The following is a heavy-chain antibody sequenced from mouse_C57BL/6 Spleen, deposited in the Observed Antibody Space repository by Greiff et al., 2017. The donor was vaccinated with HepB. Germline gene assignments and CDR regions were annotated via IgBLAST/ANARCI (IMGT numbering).Heavy chain of an antibody. CDR3: ARSGGMDAMDD. CDR1: GYAFSSSW. CDR2: IYPGDGDT. D-gene: IGHD1-1*02. J-gene: IGHJ4*01. V-gene: IGHV1-82*01. Sequence: QVQLKQSGPALVKPGASVKISCKASGYAFSSSWMNWVKQRPGKGLEWIGRIYPGDGDTNYNGKFKGKATLTADKSSSTAYMQLSSLTSEDSAVYFCARSGGMDAMDDWGQGTSVTVSS.